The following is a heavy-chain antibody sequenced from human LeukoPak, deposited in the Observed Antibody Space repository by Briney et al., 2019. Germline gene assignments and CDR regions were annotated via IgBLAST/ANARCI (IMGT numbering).Heavy chain of an antibody. Sequence: SQTLSLTCAISGDSVSSNSAAWNWIRQSPARGLEWLGRTYFRSKWYNEYAASVKSRITINPDTSKNQFSLQLNSVTPEDTAVYYCAGSFSGAIDYWGQGTLVTVSS. D-gene: IGHD3-10*01. CDR3: AGSFSGAIDY. V-gene: IGHV6-1*01. CDR1: GDSVSSNSAA. CDR2: TYFRSKWYN. J-gene: IGHJ4*02.